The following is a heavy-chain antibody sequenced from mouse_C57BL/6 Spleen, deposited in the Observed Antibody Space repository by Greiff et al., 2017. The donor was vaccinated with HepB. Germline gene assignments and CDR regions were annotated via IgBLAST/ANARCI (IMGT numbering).Heavy chain of an antibody. CDR2: IDPSDSYT. D-gene: IGHD2-13*01. CDR3: ARRDDFYAMDY. J-gene: IGHJ4*01. CDR1: GYTFTSYW. V-gene: IGHV1-69*01. Sequence: VQLQQPGAELVMPGASVKLSCKASGYTFTSYWMHWVKQRPGQGLEWIGEIDPSDSYTNYNQKFKGKSTLTVDKSFSTAYMQLSSLTSEDSAVDYCARRDDFYAMDYWGQGTSVTVSS.